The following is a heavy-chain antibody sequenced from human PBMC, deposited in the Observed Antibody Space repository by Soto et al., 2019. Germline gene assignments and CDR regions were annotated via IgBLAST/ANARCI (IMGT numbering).Heavy chain of an antibody. J-gene: IGHJ6*03. CDR2: IYYSGST. D-gene: IGHD5-12*01. V-gene: IGHV4-59*01. CDR3: ARERYSGYDYYYYYMDV. Sequence: SETLSLTCTVSGGSISNYYWSWIRQPPGKGLEWIGYIYYSGSTNYNPSLKSRVTISVDTSKNQFSLKLSSVTAADTAVYCCARERYSGYDYYYYYMDVWGKGTTVTVSS. CDR1: GGSISNYY.